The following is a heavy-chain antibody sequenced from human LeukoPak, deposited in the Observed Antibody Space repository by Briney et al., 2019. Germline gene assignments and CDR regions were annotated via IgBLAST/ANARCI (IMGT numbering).Heavy chain of an antibody. CDR2: ISYDGSNK. V-gene: IGHV3-30-3*01. D-gene: IGHD5-12*01. CDR3: ARAPMPQRGYSGYDYSPDAFDI. CDR1: GFTFSSYA. Sequence: RGSLRLSCAASGFTFSSYAMHWVRQAPGKGLEWVAVISYDGSNKYYADSVKGRFTISRDNSKNTLYLQMNSLRAEDTAVYYCARAPMPQRGYSGYDYSPDAFDIWGQGTMVTVSS. J-gene: IGHJ3*02.